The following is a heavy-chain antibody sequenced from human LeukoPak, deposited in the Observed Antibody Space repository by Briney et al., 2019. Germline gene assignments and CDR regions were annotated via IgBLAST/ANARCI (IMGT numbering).Heavy chain of an antibody. D-gene: IGHD3-9*01. V-gene: IGHV3-30-3*01. CDR1: GFTFSSYA. Sequence: PGKSLTLTCAASGFTFSSYAMHWVRQAPGKGLERVAVISYDGSNKYYADSVKGRFTISRDNYKNTLYLKMNSLRAEDTAVYSCARREVTRAYYDILTGYYSSYYYYVMDVWGQGTTVTVSS. J-gene: IGHJ6*02. CDR2: ISYDGSNK. CDR3: ARREVTRAYYDILTGYYSSYYYYVMDV.